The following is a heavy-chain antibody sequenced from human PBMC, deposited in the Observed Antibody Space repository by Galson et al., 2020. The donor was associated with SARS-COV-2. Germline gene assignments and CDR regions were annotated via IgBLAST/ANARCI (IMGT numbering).Heavy chain of an antibody. CDR1: GGSINSSPYY. V-gene: IGHV4-39*01. CDR3: ARHRAGSAYYAFDV. J-gene: IGHJ3*01. Sequence: SETLSLTCSVSGGSINSSPYYWGWIRQPPGKGLEWLGSSSYTGTTYYKPSLKSRVTISEDTSNNQFSLKLSSVTAADTAVYYCARHRAGSAYYAFDVWGQGTVVTVSS. D-gene: IGHD3-22*01. CDR2: SSYTGTT.